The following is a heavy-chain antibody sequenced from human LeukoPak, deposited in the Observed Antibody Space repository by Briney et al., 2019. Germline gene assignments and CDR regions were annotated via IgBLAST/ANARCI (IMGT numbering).Heavy chain of an antibody. V-gene: IGHV4-39*01. D-gene: IGHD4-23*01. CDR2: IYYSEST. J-gene: IGHJ3*02. CDR1: AVSISRSTYY. Sequence: SETLSLTCTVSAVSISRSTYYWGWVRQPPGTGLEVIVRIYYSESTYNDPSLKCPVTISVDTSKNQFSLTLGSVTAADTAVYYCVSHRYDGNSDDAFDIWGQGTMVTVSS. CDR3: VSHRYDGNSDDAFDI.